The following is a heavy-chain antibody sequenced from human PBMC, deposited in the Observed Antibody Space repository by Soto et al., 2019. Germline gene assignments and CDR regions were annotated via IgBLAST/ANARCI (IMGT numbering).Heavy chain of an antibody. CDR3: AREFRFYYDSSGYPDY. Sequence: GASVKVSCKASGYTFTSYGISWVRQAPGQGLEWMGWISAYNGNTNYAQKLQGRVTMTTDTSTSTAYMELRSLRSDDTAVYYCAREFRFYYDSSGYPDYWGQGTLVTVSS. D-gene: IGHD3-22*01. CDR1: GYTFTSYG. CDR2: ISAYNGNT. J-gene: IGHJ4*02. V-gene: IGHV1-18*01.